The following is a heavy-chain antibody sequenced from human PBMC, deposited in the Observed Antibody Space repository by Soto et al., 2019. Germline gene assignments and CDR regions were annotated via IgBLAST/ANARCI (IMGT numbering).Heavy chain of an antibody. D-gene: IGHD4-17*01. CDR1: GFTFSSYN. CDR2: ISSSSSYI. Sequence: PGGSLRLSCAASGFTFSSYNMNWVRQAPGKGLEWVSSISSSSSYIYYADSVKGRFTISRDNAKNSLYLQMNSLRAEDTAVYYCAGTTVTTFGDWFDPWVQGTLVTVSS. CDR3: AGTTVTTFGDWFDP. V-gene: IGHV3-21*01. J-gene: IGHJ5*02.